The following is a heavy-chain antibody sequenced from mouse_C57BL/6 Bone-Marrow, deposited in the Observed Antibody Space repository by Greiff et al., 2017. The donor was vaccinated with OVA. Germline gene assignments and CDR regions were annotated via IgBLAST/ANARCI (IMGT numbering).Heavy chain of an antibody. CDR1: GYTFTSYW. CDR2: IYPGNSDT. CDR3: TMRDITTVVATDY. D-gene: IGHD1-1*01. J-gene: IGHJ2*01. V-gene: IGHV1-5*01. Sequence: VQLKESGTVLARPGASVKMSCKTSGYTFTSYWMHWVKQRPGQGLEWIGAIYPGNSDTSYNQKFKGKAKLTAVTSASTAYMELSSLTNEDSAVYYCTMRDITTVVATDYWGQGTTLTVSS.